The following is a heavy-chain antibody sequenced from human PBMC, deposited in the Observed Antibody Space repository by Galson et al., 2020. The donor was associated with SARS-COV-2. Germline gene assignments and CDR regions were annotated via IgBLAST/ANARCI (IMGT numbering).Heavy chain of an antibody. V-gene: IGHV4-31*03. Sequence: ASETLSLTCTVSGCSISSGGYYWSWIRQHPGKGLEWIGYIYYSGSTYSNPSLKSRVTISVDTSKNQFSLKLSSVTAADTAVYYCARDSPGADGMDVWGQGTTVIVSS. CDR1: GCSISSGGYY. CDR2: IYYSGST. CDR3: ARDSPGADGMDV. J-gene: IGHJ6*02.